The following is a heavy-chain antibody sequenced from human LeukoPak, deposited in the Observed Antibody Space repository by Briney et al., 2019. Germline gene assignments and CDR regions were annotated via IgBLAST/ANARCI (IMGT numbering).Heavy chain of an antibody. CDR1: GFISSSYW. V-gene: IGHV3-7*01. CDR2: IKQDGSER. D-gene: IGHD1-26*01. J-gene: IGHJ4*02. CDR3: VRGVALMGASTAGCFDC. Sequence: GGSLRLSCAASGFISSSYWMSWVRQAPGKGLEWVANIKQDGSERYYGDSVKGRFTISRDNAKNSLYLQMSSLRAEHTAVYYCVRGVALMGASTAGCFDCWGQGTLV.